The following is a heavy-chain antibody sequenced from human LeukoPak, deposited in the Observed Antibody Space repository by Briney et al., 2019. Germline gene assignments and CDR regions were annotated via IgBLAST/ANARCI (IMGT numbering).Heavy chain of an antibody. J-gene: IGHJ3*02. V-gene: IGHV4-4*07. CDR3: ARALRFLEWFPHDAFDI. D-gene: IGHD3-3*01. Sequence: PSETLSLTCTVSGGSISSYYWSWIRQPAGKGLEWIGRIYTSGSTNYNPSLKSRVTISVDKSKNQFSLKLSSVTAADTAVYYCARALRFLEWFPHDAFDIWGQGTMVTVPS. CDR2: IYTSGST. CDR1: GGSISSYY.